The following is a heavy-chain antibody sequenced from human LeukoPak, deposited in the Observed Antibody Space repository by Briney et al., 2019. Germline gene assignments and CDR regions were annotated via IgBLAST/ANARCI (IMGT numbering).Heavy chain of an antibody. CDR3: ARVQLEPRGLTYYYYGMDV. J-gene: IGHJ6*02. D-gene: IGHD1-1*01. V-gene: IGHV4-30-2*02. Sequence: PSQTLSLTCTVSGVSISSGGYYWTWIRQPPGKGLEWIGYIYHSGRTYYSPSLKSRVTISVDTSKNQFSLKLSSVTAADTAVYYCARVQLEPRGLTYYYYGMDVWGQGTTVTVSS. CDR2: IYHSGRT. CDR1: GVSISSGGYY.